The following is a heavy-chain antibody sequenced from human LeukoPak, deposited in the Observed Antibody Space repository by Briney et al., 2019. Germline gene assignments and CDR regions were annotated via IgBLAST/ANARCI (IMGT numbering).Heavy chain of an antibody. CDR2: ISAYNGNT. V-gene: IGHV1-18*01. J-gene: IGHJ5*02. D-gene: IGHD3-3*01. CDR3: ARDSEPRYYDFWSGYLNWFDP. Sequence: ASVKVSCKASGHTFTSYGISWVRQAPGQGLEWMGWISAYNGNTNYAQKLQGRVTMTTDTSTSTAYMELRSLRSDDTAVYYCARDSEPRYYDFWSGYLNWFDPWGQGTLVTVSS. CDR1: GHTFTSYG.